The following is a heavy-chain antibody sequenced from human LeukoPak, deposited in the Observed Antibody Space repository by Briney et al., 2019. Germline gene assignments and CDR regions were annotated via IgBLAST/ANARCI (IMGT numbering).Heavy chain of an antibody. V-gene: IGHV1-2*02. CDR1: GCTFTGYY. CDR2: INPNSGGT. J-gene: IGHJ3*02. Sequence: ASVKVSCKASGCTFTGYYMHWVRQAPGQGLEWMGWINPNSGGTNYAQKFQGRVTMTRDTSISTAYMELSRLRSDDTAVYYCARGYYYDSSGSHDAFDIWGQGTMVTVSS. CDR3: ARGYYYDSSGSHDAFDI. D-gene: IGHD3-22*01.